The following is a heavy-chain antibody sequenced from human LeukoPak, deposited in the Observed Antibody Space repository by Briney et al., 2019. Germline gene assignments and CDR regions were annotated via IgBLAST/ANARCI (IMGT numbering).Heavy chain of an antibody. J-gene: IGHJ4*02. D-gene: IGHD7-27*01. CDR1: GFTFSSYW. CDR3: TRGYLGIDY. Sequence: GGSLRLSRAASGFTFSSYWMHWVRQVPGRGLVWVSRINSDGSSIIYADSVKGRFTISRDNAKNTLYLQMNSLRAEDTAVYYCTRGYLGIDYWGQGTLVTVSS. V-gene: IGHV3-74*01. CDR2: INSDGSSI.